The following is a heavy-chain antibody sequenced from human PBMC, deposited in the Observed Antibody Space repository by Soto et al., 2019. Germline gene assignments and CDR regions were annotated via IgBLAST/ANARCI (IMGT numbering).Heavy chain of an antibody. J-gene: IGHJ6*02. CDR2: ISAYNGNT. CDR1: GYTFTSYG. D-gene: IGHD3-10*01. Sequence: QVQLVQSGAEVKKPGASVKVSCKASGYTFTSYGISWVRQAPGQGLEWMGWISAYNGNTNYAQKLQGRVTMTTDTSTSTAYMELRSLRSDDTAVYYCARSLLPYYYGSGSYSVLSSNGMDVWGQGTTVTVSS. V-gene: IGHV1-18*04. CDR3: ARSLLPYYYGSGSYSVLSSNGMDV.